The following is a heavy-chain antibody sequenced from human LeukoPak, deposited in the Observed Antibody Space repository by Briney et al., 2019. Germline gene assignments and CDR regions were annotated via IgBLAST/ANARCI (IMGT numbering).Heavy chain of an antibody. Sequence: ASVKVSCKASGYTFTGYYIQWARQAPGQGLEWMGWINPNNGGTYYAQKFQGWVTMSRDTSISTAYMELSRLKSDDTAVYYCARDSAVAGRKFDYWGQGTLVTVSS. D-gene: IGHD6-19*01. J-gene: IGHJ4*02. CDR1: GYTFTGYY. CDR3: ARDSAVAGRKFDY. CDR2: INPNNGGT. V-gene: IGHV1-2*04.